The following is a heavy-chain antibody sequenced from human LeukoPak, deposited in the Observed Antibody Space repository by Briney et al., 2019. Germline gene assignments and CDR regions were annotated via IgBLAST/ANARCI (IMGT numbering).Heavy chain of an antibody. CDR3: AREGIAVAGTFDY. V-gene: IGHV4-61*01. CDR1: GGSISSSSYY. CDR2: IYYSGST. Sequence: SETLSLTCTVSGGSISSSSYYWGWIRQPPGKGLEWIGYIYYSGSTNYNPSLKSRVTISVDTSKNQFSLKLSSVTAADTAVYYCAREGIAVAGTFDYWGQGTLVTVSS. D-gene: IGHD6-19*01. J-gene: IGHJ4*02.